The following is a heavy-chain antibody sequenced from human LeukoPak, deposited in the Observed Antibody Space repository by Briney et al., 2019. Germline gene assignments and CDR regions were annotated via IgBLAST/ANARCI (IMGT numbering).Heavy chain of an antibody. J-gene: IGHJ4*02. D-gene: IGHD1-1*01. CDR2: ISGSGGTT. CDR3: ARQPDY. V-gene: IGHV3-23*01. CDR1: RFTFSSYF. Sequence: GGSLRLSCAASRFTFSSYFMSWVRQAPGKGLEWVSVISGSGGTTYYAVSVKGRFTISRDNSKNTVYLQMNSLRAEDTAVYYCARQPDYWGQGTLVTVSS.